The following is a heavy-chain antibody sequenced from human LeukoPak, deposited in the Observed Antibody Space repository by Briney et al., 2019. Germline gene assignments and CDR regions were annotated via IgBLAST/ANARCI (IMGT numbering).Heavy chain of an antibody. CDR1: GGSISSDY. CDR2: MFYTGST. V-gene: IGHV4-59*01. Sequence: SSETLYLTCSVSGGSISSDYWAWIRQPQGNGLDWIGYMFYTGSTNYSPSLKSRVTISLATSKKQFSLKLSSVTAADTAVYYCVRVSVVYGMDVWGRGTTVTVSS. J-gene: IGHJ6*02. CDR3: VRVSVVYGMDV. D-gene: IGHD6-25*01.